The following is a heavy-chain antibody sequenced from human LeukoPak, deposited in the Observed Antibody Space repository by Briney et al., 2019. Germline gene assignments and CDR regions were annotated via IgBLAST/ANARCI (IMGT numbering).Heavy chain of an antibody. Sequence: GGSLRLSCAASGFTFSSYNMNWVRQAPGKGLEWVSSISSSSSYVYSADSMKGRFTISRDNAKNSLYLQMNSLRAEDTAVYYCARGDDYVWGSCRYADYWGQGTLVAVSS. J-gene: IGHJ4*02. CDR1: GFTFSSYN. V-gene: IGHV3-21*01. CDR2: ISSSSSYV. D-gene: IGHD3-16*02. CDR3: ARGDDYVWGSCRYADY.